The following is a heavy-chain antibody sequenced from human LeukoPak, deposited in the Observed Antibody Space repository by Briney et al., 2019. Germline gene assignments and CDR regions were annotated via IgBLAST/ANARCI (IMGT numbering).Heavy chain of an antibody. CDR3: AKDKVLWFGELSHFDY. J-gene: IGHJ4*02. V-gene: IGHV3-23*01. Sequence: PGGSRRLSCAASGFISSTYAMSWVRQAPGKGLEWVSAISGRGGNTYYADSVKGRFTISRDNSKNTLYLQMNSLRAEDTAVYYCAKDKVLWFGELSHFDYWGQGTLVTVSS. D-gene: IGHD3-10*01. CDR2: ISGRGGNT. CDR1: GFISSTYA.